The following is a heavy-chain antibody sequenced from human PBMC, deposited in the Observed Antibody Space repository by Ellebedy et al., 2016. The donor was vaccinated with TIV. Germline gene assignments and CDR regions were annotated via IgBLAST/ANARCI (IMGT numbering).Heavy chain of an antibody. CDR2: ISTASTYI. CDR1: GFTFSSYS. J-gene: IGHJ5*02. Sequence: GESLKISCAASGFTFSSYSMHWVRQVPGKGLEWVSSISTASTYIYYADSVKGRFTISRDNAKNSLYLQMDSLRAEGTAVYYCARSGVVTAIRYNCFDPWGQGTLVTVSS. CDR3: ARSGVVTAIRYNCFDP. V-gene: IGHV3-21*01. D-gene: IGHD2-21*02.